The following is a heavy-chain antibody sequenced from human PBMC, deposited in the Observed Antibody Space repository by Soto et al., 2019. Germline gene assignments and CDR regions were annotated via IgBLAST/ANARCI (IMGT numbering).Heavy chain of an antibody. CDR2: ISYDGSNK. V-gene: IGHV3-30*09. Sequence: PGVSLRLSCAASGFTFSSYAMHWVRQAPGKGLEWVAVISYDGSNKYYADSMRGRFAISRDNSKNSLYLQLNNLRVDDTAVYYCAKVGPSYYYGMDVWGQGTTVTVSS. CDR3: AKVGPSYYYGMDV. CDR1: GFTFSSYA. D-gene: IGHD1-26*01. J-gene: IGHJ6*02.